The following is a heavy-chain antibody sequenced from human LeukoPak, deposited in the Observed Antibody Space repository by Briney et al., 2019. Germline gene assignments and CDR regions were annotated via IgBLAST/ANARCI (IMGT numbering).Heavy chain of an antibody. V-gene: IGHV4-34*01. Sequence: PSETLSLTCAVYGGSFSGYYWSWIRQPPGKGLEWIGEINHSGSTNYNPSLKSRVTISVDTSKNQFSLKLSSVTAADTAVYYCARGGGDYPVAHWGQGTLVTVSS. CDR2: INHSGST. D-gene: IGHD4-17*01. CDR3: ARGGGDYPVAH. J-gene: IGHJ4*02. CDR1: GGSFSGYY.